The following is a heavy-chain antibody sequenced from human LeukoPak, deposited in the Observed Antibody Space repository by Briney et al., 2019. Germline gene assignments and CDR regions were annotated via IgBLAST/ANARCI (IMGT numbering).Heavy chain of an antibody. V-gene: IGHV7-4-1*02. CDR2: INTNTGNP. CDR3: ARGYCSGGSCYRSAFDI. D-gene: IGHD2-15*01. Sequence: ASVKVSCKASGYTFSSYGLSWVRQAPGQGLEWMGWINTNTGNPTYAQGFTGRFVFSLDTSVSTAYLQISSLKAEDTAVYYCARGYCSGGSCYRSAFDIWGQGTMVTVSS. J-gene: IGHJ3*02. CDR1: GYTFSSYG.